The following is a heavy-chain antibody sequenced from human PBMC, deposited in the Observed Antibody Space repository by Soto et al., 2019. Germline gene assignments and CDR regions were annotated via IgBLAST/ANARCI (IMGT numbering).Heavy chain of an antibody. V-gene: IGHV4-39*01. CDR2: IYYSDNT. J-gene: IGHJ5*02. Sequence: SETLSLTCTVSGGSISSSTYYWGWIRQPPGKGLEWIGTIYYSDNTYYNPSLKSRVTISVDTSKNQFSLKLSSVTAADTAVYYCARQEVKWYSTSWYKNWLDPWGQGTLVTVSS. CDR1: GGSISSSTYY. D-gene: IGHD6-13*01. CDR3: ARQEVKWYSTSWYKNWLDP.